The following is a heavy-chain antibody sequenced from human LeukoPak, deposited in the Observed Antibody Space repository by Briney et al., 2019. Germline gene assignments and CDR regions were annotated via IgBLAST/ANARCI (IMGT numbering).Heavy chain of an antibody. Sequence: GRSLRLSCAASGFTFSIYCMHWVRHAPGKGLEWVAVISYDGSNKYYADSVKGRFTISRDNSKNTLYLQMNSLRAEDTAVYYCAKAQYSYGLDPFDFWGQGTLVTVSS. CDR3: AKAQYSYGLDPFDF. J-gene: IGHJ4*02. CDR1: GFTFSIYC. D-gene: IGHD5-18*01. V-gene: IGHV3-30*18. CDR2: ISYDGSNK.